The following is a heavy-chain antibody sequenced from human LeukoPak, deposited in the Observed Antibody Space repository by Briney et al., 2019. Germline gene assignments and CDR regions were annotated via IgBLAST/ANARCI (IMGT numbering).Heavy chain of an antibody. Sequence: SVKVSCKASGGIFSSYAISWVRQAPGQGVEWMGRIIPILGIANYAQKFQGRVTITADKSTSTAYMELSSLRSEDTAVYYCAREFDYGDYVDYFDYWGQGTLVTVSS. CDR3: AREFDYGDYVDYFDY. J-gene: IGHJ4*02. CDR1: GGIFSSYA. D-gene: IGHD4-17*01. CDR2: IIPILGIA. V-gene: IGHV1-69*04.